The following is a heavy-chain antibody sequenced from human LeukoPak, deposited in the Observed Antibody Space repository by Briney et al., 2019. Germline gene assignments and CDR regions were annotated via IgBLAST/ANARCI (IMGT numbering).Heavy chain of an antibody. CDR3: ACLTTADAFDI. V-gene: IGHV4-59*01. CDR2: IFYSGTT. Sequence: SETLSLTCTVSGGSISSYYWSWIRQPPGKGLEWIGFIFYSGTTNYNPSLKSRVTISVDTSKNQFSLKLSSVTAADTAVYYCACLTTADAFDIWGQGTMVTVSS. J-gene: IGHJ3*02. D-gene: IGHD3-22*01. CDR1: GGSISSYY.